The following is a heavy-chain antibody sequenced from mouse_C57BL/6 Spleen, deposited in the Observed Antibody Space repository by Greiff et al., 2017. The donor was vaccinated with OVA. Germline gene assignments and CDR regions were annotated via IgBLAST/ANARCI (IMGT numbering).Heavy chain of an antibody. Sequence: QVQLQQPGAELVKPGASVKMSCKASGYTFTSYWITWVKQRPGQGLEWIGDIYPGSGSTNYNEKFNSKATLTVDTSSSTAYMQLSSLTSEDAAVYYCARRGSIDSSGQGAMDYGGQGTSVTVSS. CDR3: ARRGSIDSSGQGAMDY. D-gene: IGHD3-2*02. V-gene: IGHV1-55*01. CDR1: GYTFTSYW. J-gene: IGHJ4*01. CDR2: IYPGSGST.